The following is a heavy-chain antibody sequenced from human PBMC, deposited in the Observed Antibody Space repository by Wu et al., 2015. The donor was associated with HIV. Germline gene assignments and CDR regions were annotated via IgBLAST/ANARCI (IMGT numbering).Heavy chain of an antibody. CDR1: GNTFNA. Sequence: QVQLVQSGAEVKKPGSPVKISCKASGNTFNAINWVRQAPGQGLEWMGGIIPLFGTRDYAQVFQGRVTITTDESTSTAYMTLTSLTSEDTAVYYCATPRSPGFSSAWPTYFDYWGQGTLVTVSS. CDR3: ATPRSPGFSSAWPTYFDY. V-gene: IGHV1-69*05. D-gene: IGHD6-19*01. J-gene: IGHJ4*02. CDR2: IIPLFGTR.